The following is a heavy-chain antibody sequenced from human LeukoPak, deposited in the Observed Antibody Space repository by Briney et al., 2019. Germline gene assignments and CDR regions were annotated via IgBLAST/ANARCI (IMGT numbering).Heavy chain of an antibody. CDR3: ARPGIAAAEGRYFDL. V-gene: IGHV4-34*01. D-gene: IGHD6-13*01. CDR2: INHSGST. Sequence: SESLSLTCTVSGGSISSYYWSWIRQPTGKGLEWIGEINHSGSTNYNPSLKSRVTISVDTSKNQFSLKLSSVTAADTAVYYCARPGIAAAEGRYFDLWGRGTLVTVSS. CDR1: GGSISSYY. J-gene: IGHJ2*01.